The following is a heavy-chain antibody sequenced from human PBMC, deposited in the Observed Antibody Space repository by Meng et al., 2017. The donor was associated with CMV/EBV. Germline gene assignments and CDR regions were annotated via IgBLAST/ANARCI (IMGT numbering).Heavy chain of an antibody. J-gene: IGHJ4*02. CDR2: INPNSGGT. V-gene: IGHV1-2*02. Sequence: ASVKVSCKASGYTFTGYYMHWVRQAPGQGLEWMGWINPNSGGTNYAQKFQERVTITRDMSTSTAYMELSSLRSEDTAVYYCAADLYSGYEKYYDSSGYYYWGQGTLVTVSS. CDR3: AADLYSGYEKYYDSSGYYY. D-gene: IGHD3-22*01. CDR1: GYTFTGYY.